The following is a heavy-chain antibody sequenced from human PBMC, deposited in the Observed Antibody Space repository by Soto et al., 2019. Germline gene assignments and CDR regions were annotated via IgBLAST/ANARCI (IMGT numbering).Heavy chain of an antibody. CDR1: GGSISSGDYY. Sequence: SETLSLTCTVSGGSISSGDYYWSWIRQPPGKGLEWIGYIYYSGSTYYNPSLKSRVTISVDTSKNQFSLKLSSVTAADTAVYYCARVYSYGFGYFDYWGQGTLVTVSS. D-gene: IGHD5-18*01. CDR2: IYYSGST. CDR3: ARVYSYGFGYFDY. V-gene: IGHV4-30-4*01. J-gene: IGHJ4*02.